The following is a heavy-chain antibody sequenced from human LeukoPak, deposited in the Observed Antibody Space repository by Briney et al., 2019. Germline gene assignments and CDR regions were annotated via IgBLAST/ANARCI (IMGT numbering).Heavy chain of an antibody. CDR2: ISSNSSSI. V-gene: IGHV3-21*01. J-gene: IGHJ4*02. CDR3: ARGPSCSSVSCYTTGLFDY. CDR1: GFTFNIYS. Sequence: GGSLRLSCTASGFTFNIYSMSWVRQAPGKGLEWVSSISSNSSSIYYADSLKGQFTISRGNAKNSLYLQMNNLRAEDTAVYYCARGPSCSSVSCYTTGLFDYWGRGTLVTVSS. D-gene: IGHD2-15*01.